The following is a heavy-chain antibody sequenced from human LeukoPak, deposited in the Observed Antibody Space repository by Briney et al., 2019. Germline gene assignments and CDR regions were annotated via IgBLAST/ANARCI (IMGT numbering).Heavy chain of an antibody. CDR1: GGSISSYY. D-gene: IGHD3-22*01. J-gene: IGHJ4*02. CDR3: ARDRYYYDSSGYYYFDY. V-gene: IGHV4-4*07. Sequence: SETLSLTCTVSGGSISSYYWSWIRQPAGKGLEWIGRIYTSGSTNYNPSLKSRVTMSVDTSKNQFSLKLSSVTAADTAVYYCARDRYYYDSSGYYYFDYWGQGTLVTVSS. CDR2: IYTSGST.